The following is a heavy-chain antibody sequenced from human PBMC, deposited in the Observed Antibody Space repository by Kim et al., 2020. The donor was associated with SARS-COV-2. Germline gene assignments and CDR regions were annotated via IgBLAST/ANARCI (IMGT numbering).Heavy chain of an antibody. CDR1: GFTFSDYA. Sequence: GGSLRLSCAASGFTFSDYAMHWVRQTPGKGLEWVSVISGSSDNALYADSVKGRFTISRDHSKNTRYVLMNSLRVEDTAVYYCTKVLEDTAMVAGLFAYWGQRALVTISS. V-gene: IGHV3-23*01. J-gene: IGHJ4*02. D-gene: IGHD5-18*01. CDR2: ISGSSDNA. CDR3: TKVLEDTAMVAGLFAY.